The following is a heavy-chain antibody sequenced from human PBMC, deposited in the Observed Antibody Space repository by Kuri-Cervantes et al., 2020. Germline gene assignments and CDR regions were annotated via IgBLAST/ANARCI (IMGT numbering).Heavy chain of an antibody. Sequence: GESLKISCAASGFTFSSYGMHWVRQAPGKGLEWVAVIWYDGSNKYYADSVKGRFTISRDNSKNTLYLQMNSLRVEDTAVYYCARSTSGYDDDAFDIWGQGTMVTVSS. V-gene: IGHV3-33*01. D-gene: IGHD5-12*01. CDR3: ARSTSGYDDDAFDI. CDR2: IWYDGSNK. J-gene: IGHJ3*02. CDR1: GFTFSSYG.